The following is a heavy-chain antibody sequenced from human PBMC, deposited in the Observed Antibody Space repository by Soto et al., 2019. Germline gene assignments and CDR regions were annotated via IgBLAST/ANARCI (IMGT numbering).Heavy chain of an antibody. CDR3: ARGEGIWFGEFYYYYGMDV. J-gene: IGHJ6*02. Sequence: QVQLVQSGAEVKKPGSSVKVSCKASGGTFSSYAISWVRQAPGQGLEWMGGIIPIFGTANYAQKFQGRVTITADESTSTAYMELSSLRSEDTAVYYCARGEGIWFGEFYYYYGMDVWGQGTTVTVSS. CDR2: IIPIFGTA. V-gene: IGHV1-69*01. CDR1: GGTFSSYA. D-gene: IGHD3-10*01.